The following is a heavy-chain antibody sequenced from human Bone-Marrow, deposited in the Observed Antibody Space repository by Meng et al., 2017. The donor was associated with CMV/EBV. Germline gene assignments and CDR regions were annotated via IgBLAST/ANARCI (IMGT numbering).Heavy chain of an antibody. CDR2: ISYSGDT. CDR1: GDSISRNLW. V-gene: IGHV4-4*02. Sequence: SETLSLTCAVSGDSISRNLWWSWVRQPPGKGLEWIGEISYSGDTKYNPSLQSRATISSDTTNNRFSLRLNSVTAADTGVYFCARSPGFWSLDYWGRGTRVTVSS. D-gene: IGHD2-8*02. CDR3: ARSPGFWSLDY. J-gene: IGHJ4*02.